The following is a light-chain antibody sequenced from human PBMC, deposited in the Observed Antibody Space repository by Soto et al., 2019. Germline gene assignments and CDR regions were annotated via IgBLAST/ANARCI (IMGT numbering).Light chain of an antibody. J-gene: IGLJ2*01. CDR2: DVS. CDR3: NSYTSSATLV. V-gene: IGLV2-14*03. Sequence: QSALTQPASVSGSPGQSITISCTGTSSDVGGYDYVSWYQQHPGNAPKLIIYDVSSRPSGVSNRFSGSKSGSTASLTISGLRAEDEADYYCNSYTSSATLVFGGGTKLTVL. CDR1: SSDVGGYDY.